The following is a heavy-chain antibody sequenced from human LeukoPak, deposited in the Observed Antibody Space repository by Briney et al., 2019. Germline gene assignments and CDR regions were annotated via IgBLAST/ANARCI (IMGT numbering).Heavy chain of an antibody. CDR1: GFTFSSYG. CDR3: AKGLQRPIAVVVPYYYYYGMDV. D-gene: IGHD3-22*01. J-gene: IGHJ6*02. CDR2: ISYDGSNK. V-gene: IGHV3-30*18. Sequence: GGSLRLSCAASGFTFSSYGMHWVRQAPGKGLEWVGDISYDGSNKYYADSVKGRFTISRDNSKNTLYLQMNSLRAEDTAVYYCAKGLQRPIAVVVPYYYYYGMDVWGQGTTVTVSS.